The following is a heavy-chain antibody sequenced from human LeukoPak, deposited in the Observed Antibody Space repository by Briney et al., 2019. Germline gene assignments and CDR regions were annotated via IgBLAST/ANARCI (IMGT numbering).Heavy chain of an antibody. CDR3: AKDSRGYSGYDFDC. CDR2: ISGGGGST. J-gene: IGHJ4*02. V-gene: IGHV3-23*01. CDR1: GFTLKSYA. Sequence: GGSLRLSCAAWGFTLKSYAMSWVRQAPGEGLEWVSGISGGGGSTYYAHSVKGRFTISRDNSKKKLYLQMNSLRAEDTAVYYCAKDSRGYSGYDFDCWGQGSLVTVSS. D-gene: IGHD5-12*01.